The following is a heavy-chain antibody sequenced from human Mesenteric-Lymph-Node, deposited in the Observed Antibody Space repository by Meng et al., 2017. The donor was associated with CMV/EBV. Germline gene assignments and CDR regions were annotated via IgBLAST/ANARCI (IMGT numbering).Heavy chain of an antibody. Sequence: ALVKVSCKTSGYTFAGHYMHWLRQAPGQGLEWMGWIHPNTGETNYGQNFHSRVTVTRDTSIRTVYMELSSLRPDDTAMYYCARDDNWGPDYWGQGTLVTVSS. D-gene: IGHD7-27*01. J-gene: IGHJ4*02. CDR1: GYTFAGHY. CDR2: IHPNTGET. CDR3: ARDDNWGPDY. V-gene: IGHV1-2*02.